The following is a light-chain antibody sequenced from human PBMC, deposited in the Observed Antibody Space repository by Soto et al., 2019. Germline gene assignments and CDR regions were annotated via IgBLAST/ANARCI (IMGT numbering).Light chain of an antibody. Sequence: DIVLTQSPCSLSLSPGLRSTLPCMASQSVPRIYLAWYQQKPGQPPRLLIYGISTRATGIPARFIGIGSGTEFSLTIRSMTSEDFAVYYCQQRSNWITFGQGTRLEI. CDR1: QSVPRIY. CDR3: QQRSNWIT. J-gene: IGKJ5*01. V-gene: IGKV3D-20*02. CDR2: GIS.